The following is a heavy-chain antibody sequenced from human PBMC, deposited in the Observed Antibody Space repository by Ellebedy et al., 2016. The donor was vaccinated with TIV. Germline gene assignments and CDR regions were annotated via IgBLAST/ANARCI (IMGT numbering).Heavy chain of an antibody. D-gene: IGHD3-16*01. CDR2: IGASGGDT. Sequence: GGSLRLXXAASGFTFSSYTMSWVRQAPGKGLEWVSAIGASGGDTYYADSVKGRFTISRDNSKNTLYLQINSLRAEDTAVYYCAKDRRGGGLDYWGQGTLVTVSS. J-gene: IGHJ4*02. CDR3: AKDRRGGGLDY. V-gene: IGHV3-23*01. CDR1: GFTFSSYT.